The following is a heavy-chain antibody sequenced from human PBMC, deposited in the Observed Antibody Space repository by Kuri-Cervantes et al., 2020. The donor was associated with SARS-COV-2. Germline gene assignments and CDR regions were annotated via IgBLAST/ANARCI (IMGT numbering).Heavy chain of an antibody. Sequence: ASVKVSRKASGYTFTGYYMHWVRQAPGQGLEWMGWINPNSGGTNYAQKFQGRVTMTRDTSISTAYMELSRLRSDDTAVYYCARDGVVVVPAAIGVGALPFGPALYYYYYMDVWGKGTTVTVSS. V-gene: IGHV1-2*02. D-gene: IGHD2-2*01. CDR1: GYTFTGYY. J-gene: IGHJ6*03. CDR3: ARDGVVVVPAAIGVGALPFGPALYYYYYMDV. CDR2: INPNSGGT.